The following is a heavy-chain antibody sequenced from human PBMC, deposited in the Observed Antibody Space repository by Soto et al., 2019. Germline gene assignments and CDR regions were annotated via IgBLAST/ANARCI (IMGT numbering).Heavy chain of an antibody. Sequence: ASVKASCKASGYTFTNYYMHWVRQAPGQGREWMGIINPSGGSTSYAQKFQGRVTMTRDTSTSTVYMELSSLRSEDTAVYYCARSPDIVVVVAAREALDYWGQGTLVTVSS. CDR1: GYTFTNYY. V-gene: IGHV1-46*03. D-gene: IGHD2-15*01. CDR2: INPSGGST. J-gene: IGHJ4*02. CDR3: ARSPDIVVVVAAREALDY.